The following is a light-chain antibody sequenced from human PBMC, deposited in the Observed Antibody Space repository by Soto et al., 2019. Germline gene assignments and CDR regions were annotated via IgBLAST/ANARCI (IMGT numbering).Light chain of an antibody. Sequence: DVRMSQATSTLSASVGRPITITSRASQGISNYLAWYQQKPGKVPKLLIYAASTLQSGVPYRFSGSGSGTDFTLTISSLQPEDVATYYCQQYNSAPLTFGQGTRLEIK. CDR1: QGISNY. V-gene: IGKV1-27*01. CDR2: AAS. CDR3: QQYNSAPLT. J-gene: IGKJ5*01.